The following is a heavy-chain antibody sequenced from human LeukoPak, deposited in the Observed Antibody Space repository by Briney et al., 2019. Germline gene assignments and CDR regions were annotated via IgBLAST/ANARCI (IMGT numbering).Heavy chain of an antibody. J-gene: IGHJ3*02. CDR3: ARAQRPVLQTLRPYAFDI. CDR1: GGSISSGGYY. V-gene: IGHV4-30-2*01. CDR2: IYHSGST. D-gene: IGHD4-17*01. Sequence: PSETLSLTCTVSGGSISSGGYYWSWIRQPPGKGLEWIGYIYHSGSTYYNPSLKSRVTISVDRSKNQFSLKLSSVTAADTAVYYCARAQRPVLQTLRPYAFDIWGQGTMVTVSS.